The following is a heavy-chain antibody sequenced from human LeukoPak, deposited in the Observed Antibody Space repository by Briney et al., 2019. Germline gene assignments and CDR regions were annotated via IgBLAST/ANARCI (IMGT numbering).Heavy chain of an antibody. CDR3: ARLAGSYPGSPFDY. CDR2: VYPGDSDT. V-gene: IGHV5-51*01. J-gene: IGHJ4*02. Sequence: GESLKISCKGSAYRFANYWIGWVRQMPGKVLEWMGIVYPGDSDTRYSPSFEGQVTISADKSISTAYLQWSSLKAPDSALYYCARLAGSYPGSPFDYSGQGTLVTVSS. D-gene: IGHD1-26*01. CDR1: AYRFANYW.